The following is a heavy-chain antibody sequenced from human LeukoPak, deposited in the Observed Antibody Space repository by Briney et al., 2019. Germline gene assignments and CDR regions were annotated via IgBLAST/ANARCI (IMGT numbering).Heavy chain of an antibody. CDR3: AREGEEFIGRYYYGMDV. CDR1: GYTFTSYD. V-gene: IGHV1-8*02. Sequence: ASVKVSCEASGYTFTSYDINWVRQATGQGLEWMGWMNPNSGNTGYAQKFQGRVTMTRNTSISTAYMELSSLRSEDTAVYYCAREGEEFIGRYYYGMDVWGQGTTVTVSS. D-gene: IGHD3-16*02. CDR2: MNPNSGNT. J-gene: IGHJ6*02.